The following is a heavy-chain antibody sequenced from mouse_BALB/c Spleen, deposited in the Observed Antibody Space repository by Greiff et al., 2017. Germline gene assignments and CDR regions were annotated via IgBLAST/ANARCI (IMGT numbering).Heavy chain of an antibody. Sequence: EVQLQQSGPGLVKPSQSLSLTCTVTGYSITSGYAWNWIRQFPGNKLEWMGYISYSGSTSYNPSLKSRISITRDTSKNQFFLQLNSVTTEDTATYYCARRNYYGYDGFAYWGQGTLVTVSA. CDR3: ARRNYYGYDGFAY. CDR2: ISYSGST. CDR1: GYSITSGYA. V-gene: IGHV3-2*02. J-gene: IGHJ3*01. D-gene: IGHD1-2*01.